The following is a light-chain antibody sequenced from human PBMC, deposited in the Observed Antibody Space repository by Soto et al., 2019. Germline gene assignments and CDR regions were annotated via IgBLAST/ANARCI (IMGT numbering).Light chain of an antibody. J-gene: IGLJ2*01. CDR2: DVT. V-gene: IGLV2-14*03. CDR1: SSDIGGYNY. CDR3: GSYTSSSTLV. Sequence: QSALTQPASVSGSPGQSIIISCSGTSSDIGGYNYVSWYQQHPGKAPKLMLYDVTNRPSGVSNRFSGSKSGITASLTISGLQAEDEAEYYCGSYTSSSTLVFCGGTKLTV.